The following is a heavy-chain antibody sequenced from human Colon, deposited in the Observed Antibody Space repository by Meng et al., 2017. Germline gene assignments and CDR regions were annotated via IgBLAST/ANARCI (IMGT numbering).Heavy chain of an antibody. CDR3: ARVIYASGNMAHLDY. CDR1: GDSIRSSNW. CDR2: IYHSGST. V-gene: IGHV4-4*02. D-gene: IGHD3-10*01. Sequence: QVHLQGPGPGLVKPSGTLSLTCAVSGDSIRSSNWWSWVRQPPGRGLEWIGEIYHSGSTNYNPSLKNRVSMTVDKSNNEFSLTLSSVTAADTAFYYCARVIYASGNMAHLDYWGQGTLVTVSS. J-gene: IGHJ4*02.